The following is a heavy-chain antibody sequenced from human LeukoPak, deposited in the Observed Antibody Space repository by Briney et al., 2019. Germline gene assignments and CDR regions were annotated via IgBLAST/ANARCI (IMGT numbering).Heavy chain of an antibody. CDR3: ARDEISSGWSEDYYYYMDV. J-gene: IGHJ6*03. CDR2: INWNGGST. CDR1: GFTFDDYG. Sequence: GGSLRLSCAASGFTFDDYGMSWVRQAPGKGLEWVSGINWNGGSTGYADSVKGRFTISRDNAKNSLYLQMNSLRAEDTAVYYCARDEISSGWSEDYYYYMDVWGKGTTVTVSS. D-gene: IGHD6-19*01. V-gene: IGHV3-20*04.